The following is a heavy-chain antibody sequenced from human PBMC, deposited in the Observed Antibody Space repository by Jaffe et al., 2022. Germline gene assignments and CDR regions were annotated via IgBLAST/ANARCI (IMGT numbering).Heavy chain of an antibody. Sequence: EVQLVESGGVVVQPGGSLRLSCAASGFTFDDYAMHWVRQAPGKGLEWVSLISWDGGSTYYADSVKGRFTISRDNSKNSLYLQMNSLRAEDTALYYCAKAYYYDSSGYNDAFDIWGQGTMVTVSS. V-gene: IGHV3-43D*04. J-gene: IGHJ3*02. CDR2: ISWDGGST. CDR3: AKAYYYDSSGYNDAFDI. CDR1: GFTFDDYA. D-gene: IGHD3-22*01.